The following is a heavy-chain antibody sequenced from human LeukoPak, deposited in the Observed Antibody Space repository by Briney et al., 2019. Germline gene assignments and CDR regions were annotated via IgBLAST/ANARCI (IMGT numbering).Heavy chain of an antibody. CDR1: GGSFSGYY. Sequence: SETLSLTCAVYGGSFSGYYWSWIRQPPGKGLEWIGEINHSGSTNYNPSLKSRVTISVDTSKNQFSLKLSSVTAADTAVYYCASSSPDDYFDYWGQGTLVTVSS. CDR3: ASSSPDDYFDY. J-gene: IGHJ4*02. V-gene: IGHV4-34*01. CDR2: INHSGST.